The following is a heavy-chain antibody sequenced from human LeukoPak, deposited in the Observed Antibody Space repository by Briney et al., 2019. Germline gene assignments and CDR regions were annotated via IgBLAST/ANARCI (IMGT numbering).Heavy chain of an antibody. Sequence: PGGSLRLSCAASGFTFSSYGMPWVRQAPGKGLEWVAVISYDGSNKYYADSVKGRFTISRDNSKNTLYLQMNSLRAEDTVVYYCAREGSPLYSHHYYFDYWGQGTLVTVSS. J-gene: IGHJ4*02. V-gene: IGHV3-30*19. CDR1: GFTFSSYG. CDR2: ISYDGSNK. D-gene: IGHD4-11*01. CDR3: AREGSPLYSHHYYFDY.